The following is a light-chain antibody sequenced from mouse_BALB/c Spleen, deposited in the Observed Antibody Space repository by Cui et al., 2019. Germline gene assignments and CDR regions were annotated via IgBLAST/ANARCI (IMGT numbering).Light chain of an antibody. Sequence: DIVMTQSPKFMFTSVGDRVSITCKASQDVGTAVAWYQQKPGQSPKLLIYWASTRHTGVPDRFTGSGSGTDFTLTISNVQSEDLADYFCQQYSSYPYTFGGGTKLEIK. CDR1: QDVGTA. CDR3: QQYSSYPYT. V-gene: IGKV6-23*01. J-gene: IGKJ2*01. CDR2: WAS.